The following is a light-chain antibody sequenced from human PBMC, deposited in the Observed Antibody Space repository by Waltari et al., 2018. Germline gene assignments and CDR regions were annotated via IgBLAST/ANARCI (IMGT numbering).Light chain of an antibody. CDR1: DNIGSKS. Sequence: TQSPSVSVAPGETARITCGGDNIGSKSVHWYQQHPGEAPKLIIYDVSSRPSGVSPRFSASRSGNTASLTISGLRTEDEADYYCSSYSSVTNVVFGGGTKLTVL. CDR3: SSYSSVTNVV. J-gene: IGLJ2*01. CDR2: DVS. V-gene: IGLV2-14*01.